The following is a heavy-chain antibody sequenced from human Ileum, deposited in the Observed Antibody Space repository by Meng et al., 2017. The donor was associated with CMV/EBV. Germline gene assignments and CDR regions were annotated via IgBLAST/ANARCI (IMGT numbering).Heavy chain of an antibody. V-gene: IGHV1-2*02. Sequence: FTGYYMNWVRQAPGQGLEWMGWINPNSGGTNYAQKFQGRVTMTRDTSISTAYMELSRLRSDDTAVYYCARFRYCSSTSCSKANWFDPWGQGTLVTVSS. J-gene: IGHJ5*02. CDR3: ARFRYCSSTSCSKANWFDP. CDR2: INPNSGGT. D-gene: IGHD2-2*01. CDR1: FTGYY.